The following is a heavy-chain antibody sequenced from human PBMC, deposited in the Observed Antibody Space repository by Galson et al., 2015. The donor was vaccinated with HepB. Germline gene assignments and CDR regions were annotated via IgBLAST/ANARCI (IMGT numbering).Heavy chain of an antibody. J-gene: IGHJ6*02. D-gene: IGHD1-14*01. CDR2: INAGNGDT. CDR1: GYTFTDYA. CDR3: ARKPRGPSPGMDV. Sequence: SVKVSCKASGYTFTDYAIHWVRQAPGQRLEYMGWINAGNGDTKSAQSFQGRVTITMDTSASTVYMELGSLISEDTAVYYCARKPRGPSPGMDVWGQGTTVTVSS. V-gene: IGHV1-3*01.